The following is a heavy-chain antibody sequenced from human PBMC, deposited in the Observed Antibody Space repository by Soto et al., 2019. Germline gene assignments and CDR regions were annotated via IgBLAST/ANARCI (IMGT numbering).Heavy chain of an antibody. CDR1: GFTVSSNY. D-gene: IGHD3-3*01. Sequence: PGGSLRLSCAASGFTVSSNYMSWVRQAPGKGLEWVSVIYSGGSTYYADSVKGRFTISRDNSKDTLYLQMNSLRAEDTAVYYCARAPRYYDFWSATYYYYGMDVWGQGTTVTVSS. CDR2: IYSGGST. V-gene: IGHV3-53*01. CDR3: ARAPRYYDFWSATYYYYGMDV. J-gene: IGHJ6*02.